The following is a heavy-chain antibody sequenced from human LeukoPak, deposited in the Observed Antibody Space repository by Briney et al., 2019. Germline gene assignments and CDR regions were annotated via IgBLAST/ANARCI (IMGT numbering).Heavy chain of an antibody. V-gene: IGHV4-59*01. CDR2: ISYSGYT. Sequence: PSETLSLTCTVSGGSIRSYYWNWFRQAPGKGLEWVGFISYSGYTSYSPSVKSRVAISVDTAKSQFSLRLNSMTAADTAIYYCARGRNDNGGMFFDSWAQGNLVTVSS. CDR3: ARGRNDNGGMFFDS. D-gene: IGHD4-23*01. CDR1: GGSIRSYY. J-gene: IGHJ4*02.